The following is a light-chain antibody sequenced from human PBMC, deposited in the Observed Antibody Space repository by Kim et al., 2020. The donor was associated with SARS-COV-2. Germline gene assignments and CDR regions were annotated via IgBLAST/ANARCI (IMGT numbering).Light chain of an antibody. Sequence: GAPGQTARITCSGDKLGGKYVCWYPQKAGQSPVLVIYKDSKWPSGIPERFSGSNSGNTATLTISGTQAMDEADYYCQAWDSSTAVFGGGTKVTVL. CDR3: QAWDSSTAV. CDR1: KLGGKY. CDR2: KDS. J-gene: IGLJ2*01. V-gene: IGLV3-1*01.